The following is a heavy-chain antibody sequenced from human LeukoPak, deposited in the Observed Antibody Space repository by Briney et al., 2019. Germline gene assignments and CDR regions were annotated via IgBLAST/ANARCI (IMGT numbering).Heavy chain of an antibody. V-gene: IGHV3-7*01. D-gene: IGHD6-13*01. J-gene: IGHJ4*02. Sequence: PGGSLTLSCAASGFTFSRSWMTWVRQAPGKGLEWVGNINERGSEKYLVDSVEGRFTISRDNAKSSVYLQMNSLRAEDTAIYYCARDRAYSTHDYWGQGTLVTVAS. CDR2: INERGSEK. CDR1: GFTFSRSW. CDR3: ARDRAYSTHDY.